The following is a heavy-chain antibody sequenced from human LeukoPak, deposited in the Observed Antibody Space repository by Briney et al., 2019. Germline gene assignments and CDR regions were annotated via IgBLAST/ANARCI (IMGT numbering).Heavy chain of an antibody. CDR1: GYTFTSYG. J-gene: IGHJ6*03. CDR2: ISAYNGNT. V-gene: IGHV1-18*01. Sequence: ASVKVSCKASGYTFTSYGISWVRQAPGQGLEWMGWISAYNGNTNYAQKLQGRVTMTTDTSTSTAYVKLRSLRSDDTAVYYCARAVVVVPAAILKLYYYYMDVWGKGTTVTVSS. D-gene: IGHD2-2*02. CDR3: ARAVVVVPAAILKLYYYYMDV.